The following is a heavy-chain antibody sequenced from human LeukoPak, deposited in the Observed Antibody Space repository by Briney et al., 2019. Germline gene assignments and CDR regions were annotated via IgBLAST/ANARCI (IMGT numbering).Heavy chain of an antibody. D-gene: IGHD6-19*01. J-gene: IGHJ4*02. Sequence: GGSLRLSCEVPGFIFNDYWMTWVRQAPGKGLEWVANIKRDGSQKEYVDSVKGRFTIFRDNTKNLVFLHMSSLRPQDTAVYYCARDPSEPGGWWAFDYWGQGALVTVSS. CDR3: ARDPSEPGGWWAFDY. CDR2: IKRDGSQK. V-gene: IGHV3-7*04. CDR1: GFIFNDYW.